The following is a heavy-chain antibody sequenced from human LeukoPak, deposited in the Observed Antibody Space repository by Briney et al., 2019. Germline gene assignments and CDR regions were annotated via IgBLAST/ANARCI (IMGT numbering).Heavy chain of an antibody. D-gene: IGHD6-13*01. V-gene: IGHV4-59*01. Sequence: PSETLSPTCTVSGGSIRNYYWSWIRQPPGKGLEWIVYIYYSGSTNYNPSLKSRVTISVDTSKNQFSLKLSSVTAADTAVYYCARVYYSSSYDYWYFDLWGRGTLVTVSS. CDR2: IYYSGST. CDR1: GGSIRNYY. CDR3: ARVYYSSSYDYWYFDL. J-gene: IGHJ2*01.